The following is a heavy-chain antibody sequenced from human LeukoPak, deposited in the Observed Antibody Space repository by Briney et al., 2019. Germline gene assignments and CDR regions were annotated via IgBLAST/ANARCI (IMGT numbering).Heavy chain of an antibody. Sequence: PSETLSLTCTVSGGSISSYYWSWIRQPAGKGLEWIGRIYTSGSTNYNPSLKSRVTMSVDTSKNQFSLELSSVTAADTAVYYCARDVDCSSTSCYRPLYYYYYYMDVWGKGTTVTVSS. CDR3: ARDVDCSSTSCYRPLYYYYYYMDV. J-gene: IGHJ6*03. D-gene: IGHD2-2*01. CDR2: IYTSGST. CDR1: GGSISSYY. V-gene: IGHV4-4*07.